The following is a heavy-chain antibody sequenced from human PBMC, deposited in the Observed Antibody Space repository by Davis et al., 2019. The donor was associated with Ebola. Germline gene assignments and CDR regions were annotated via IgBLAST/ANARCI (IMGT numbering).Heavy chain of an antibody. D-gene: IGHD2-15*01. J-gene: IGHJ4*02. V-gene: IGHV1-69*04. CDR1: GGTFSSYA. CDR2: IIPILGIA. Sequence: LVKVSCKASGGTFSSYAISWVRQAPGQGLEWMGRIIPILGIANYAQKFQGRVTITADKSTSTAYMELSSLRSEDTAVYYCARDIKKDCSGGSCQGGYWGQGTLVTVSS. CDR3: ARDIKKDCSGGSCQGGY.